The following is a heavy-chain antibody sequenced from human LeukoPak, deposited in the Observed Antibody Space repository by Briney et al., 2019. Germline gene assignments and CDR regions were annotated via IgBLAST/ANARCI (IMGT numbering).Heavy chain of an antibody. J-gene: IGHJ4*02. D-gene: IGHD6-13*01. CDR3: ARDVGSSWYLYGLSYYFDY. CDR1: GYSFISYG. CDR2: ISSHNGHT. V-gene: IGHV1-18*01. Sequence: ASVKVSCKASGYSFISYGISWVRQAPGQGFEWMAWISSHNGHTDYALRLQDRVTVTPDTSTNTAYLEMRSLRSDDTAVYYCARDVGSSWYLYGLSYYFDYWGQGTLVTVSS.